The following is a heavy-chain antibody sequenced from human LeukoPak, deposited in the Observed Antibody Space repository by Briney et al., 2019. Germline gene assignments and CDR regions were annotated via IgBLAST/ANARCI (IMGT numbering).Heavy chain of an antibody. V-gene: IGHV4-4*07. CDR1: GGSISSYY. CDR3: ARDPPTYYYDSSGYYYVDYFDY. CDR2: IYTSGNT. Sequence: SETLSLTCTVYGGSISSYYWSWIRQPAGKGLEWIGRIYTSGNTNYNPSLKSRVTMSVDTSKNQFSLKLSSVTSADTAVYYCARDPPTYYYDSSGYYYVDYFDYWGQGTLVTVSS. J-gene: IGHJ4*02. D-gene: IGHD3-22*01.